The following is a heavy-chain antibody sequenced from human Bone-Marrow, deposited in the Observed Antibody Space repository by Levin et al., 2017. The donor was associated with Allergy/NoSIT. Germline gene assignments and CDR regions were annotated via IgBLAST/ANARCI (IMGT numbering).Heavy chain of an antibody. D-gene: IGHD5-12*01. CDR3: TRLRPGFRADDYGPCSYYFLDV. CDR2: IDPSDSDT. J-gene: IGHJ6*03. CDR1: GYTFSDHL. Sequence: KVSCATSGYTFSDHLIAWVRQVPGKGLEWMGMIDPSDSDTTYSPSLEGQVTLSVEQSTSTAYLQWTRLKASDTAIYYCTRLRPGFRADDYGPCSYYFLDVWGKGTTVTVSS. V-gene: IGHV5-51*01.